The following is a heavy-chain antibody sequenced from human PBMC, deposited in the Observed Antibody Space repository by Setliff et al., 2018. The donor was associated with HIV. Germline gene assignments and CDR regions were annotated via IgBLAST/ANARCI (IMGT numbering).Heavy chain of an antibody. J-gene: IGHJ3*01. CDR2: ISPDNGAA. Sequence: VASVKVSCKAFGYMISGYKMSWVRQAPGQGLEWIGRISPDNGAAEYAPKFQGRVRMTLDTSISTAYLEIPRLTSDDAAVYYCARPRVFDSFDFWGQGTLVTVSS. CDR1: GYMISGYK. V-gene: IGHV1-2*06. CDR3: ARPRVFDSFDF.